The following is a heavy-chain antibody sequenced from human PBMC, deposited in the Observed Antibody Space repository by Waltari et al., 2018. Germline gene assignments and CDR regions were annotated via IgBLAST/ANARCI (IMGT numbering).Heavy chain of an antibody. V-gene: IGHV3-30*02. CDR1: GFTFSSYG. Sequence: QVQLVESGGGVVQPGGSLRLSCAASGFTFSSYGTPWVRQPPGKGLEWVAFIRYDGSNKYYADSVKGRFTISRDNSKNTLYLQMNSLRAEDTAVYYCAKDWTRENEYYYYMDVWGKGTTVTVSS. J-gene: IGHJ6*03. CDR3: AKDWTRENEYYYYMDV. CDR2: IRYDGSNK. D-gene: IGHD3-3*01.